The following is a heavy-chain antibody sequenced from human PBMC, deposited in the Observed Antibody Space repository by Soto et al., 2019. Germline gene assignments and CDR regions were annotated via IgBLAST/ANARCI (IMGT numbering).Heavy chain of an antibody. CDR1: GFTFSTFT. CDR3: ARDRDTAMVPYFDY. Sequence: EVQLVESGGGLVQPGGSLRLSCSGSGFTFSTFTMNWVRQAPGKGLEWVSFISSSSTSTYYADSVKGRFTISRDDAXNSLYLQMNSLRAEDTAIYYCARDRDTAMVPYFDYWGQGTLVTVSS. J-gene: IGHJ4*02. D-gene: IGHD5-18*01. CDR2: ISSSSTST. V-gene: IGHV3-48*01.